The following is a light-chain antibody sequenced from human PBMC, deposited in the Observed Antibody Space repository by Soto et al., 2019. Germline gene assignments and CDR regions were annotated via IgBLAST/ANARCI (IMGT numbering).Light chain of an antibody. CDR1: QSVSSSY. CDR2: GAS. Sequence: EIVLTQSPGTLSLSPGERATLSCRASQSVSSSYLAWYQQKPGQAPRLLIYGASSRATGIPDRFSGGGSGTDFTLTISRLEPEDFAVYYCQQYGSSTETFGRGTKVDIK. V-gene: IGKV3-20*01. J-gene: IGKJ1*01. CDR3: QQYGSSTET.